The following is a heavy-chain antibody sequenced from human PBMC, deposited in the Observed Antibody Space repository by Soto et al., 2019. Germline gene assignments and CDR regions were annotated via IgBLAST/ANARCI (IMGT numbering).Heavy chain of an antibody. Sequence: SWTQSVICPVSAGSISSDYSSRIGQPPGKGLDWIGYIYYSGSTNYNPSLKSRVTISVDTSKNQFSLKLSSVTAADTAVYYCARATLPGYCSGGSCHDYWGQGTLVTVS. D-gene: IGHD2-15*01. CDR3: ARATLPGYCSGGSCHDY. CDR2: IYYSGST. V-gene: IGHV4-59*01. J-gene: IGHJ4*02. CDR1: AGSISSDY.